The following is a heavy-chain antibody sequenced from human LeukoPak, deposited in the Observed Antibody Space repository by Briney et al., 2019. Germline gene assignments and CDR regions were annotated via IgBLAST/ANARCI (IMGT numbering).Heavy chain of an antibody. CDR2: MNDSGST. J-gene: IGHJ4*02. CDR3: TRRGRNNWGEGNDY. CDR1: GGSVSSYY. Sequence: SETLSLTCSVSGGSVSSYYWRWVRQPPGKGLEWLGYMNDSGSTNSNPSLKSRVTMSVDTSKNQFSLKLSSVAAADTAVYYCTRRGRNNWGEGNDYWGQGTLVTVSS. V-gene: IGHV4-59*08. D-gene: IGHD1-1*01.